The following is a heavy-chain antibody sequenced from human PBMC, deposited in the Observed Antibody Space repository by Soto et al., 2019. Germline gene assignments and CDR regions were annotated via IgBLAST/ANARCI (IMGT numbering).Heavy chain of an antibody. CDR1: GGSVSSDKW. CDR2: IHSFGST. V-gene: IGHV4-4*02. J-gene: IGHJ5*02. D-gene: IGHD6-19*01. Sequence: QVQLQESGPGLVKPSGTLSLTCAVSGGSVSSDKWWSWVRQPPGKGLEWIGEIHSFGSTNYNPSLKSPVPILLEKPKNQFSVKLTSVTAADTAVYFFVGKWLAGYGAFDPWCQGTLVTVSS. CDR3: VGKWLAGYGAFDP.